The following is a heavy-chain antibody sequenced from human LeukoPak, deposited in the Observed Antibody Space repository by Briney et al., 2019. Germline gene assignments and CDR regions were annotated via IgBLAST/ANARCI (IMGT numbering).Heavy chain of an antibody. CDR3: ARIPEGQTAYFDY. CDR2: IYYSGST. CDR1: GGSISSSSYY. V-gene: IGHV4-39*01. J-gene: IGHJ4*02. Sequence: SETLSLTCTVSGGSISSSSYYWGWIRQPPGKGLEWIGSIYYSGSTYYNPSLKSRVTISVDTSKNQFSLKLNSVTAADTAVYYCARIPEGQTAYFDYWGQGSLVAVSS. D-gene: IGHD2-21*02.